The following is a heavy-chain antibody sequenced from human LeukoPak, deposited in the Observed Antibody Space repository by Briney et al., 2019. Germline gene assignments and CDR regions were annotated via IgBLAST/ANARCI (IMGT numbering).Heavy chain of an antibody. CDR3: ARDEGYDDVWGSYRYLY. CDR1: GYTFTSYG. CDR2: ISAYNGNT. D-gene: IGHD3-16*02. V-gene: IGHV1-18*01. J-gene: IGHJ4*02. Sequence: ALVKVSCKASGYTFTSYGISWVRQAPGQGLEWMGWISAYNGNTNYAQKLQGRVTMTTDTSTSTAYMELRSLRSDDAAVYYCARDEGYDDVWGSYRYLYWGQGTLVTVSS.